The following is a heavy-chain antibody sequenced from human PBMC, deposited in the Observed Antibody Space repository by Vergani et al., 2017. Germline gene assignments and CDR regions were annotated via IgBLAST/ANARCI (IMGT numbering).Heavy chain of an antibody. D-gene: IGHD3-10*01. Sequence: QVQLQQWGAGLLKPSETLSLTCAVYGGSFSGYYWSWIRQPPGKGLEWIGEINHSVSTNYNPSLKSRVTISVDTSKNQFSRKLSSVTAADTAVYYCARGRHPPRRXYGSGSYRSDRSTTIDYWGQGTLVTVSS. J-gene: IGHJ4*02. CDR1: GGSFSGYY. V-gene: IGHV4-34*01. CDR2: INHSVST. CDR3: ARGRHPPRRXYGSGSYRSDRSTTIDY.